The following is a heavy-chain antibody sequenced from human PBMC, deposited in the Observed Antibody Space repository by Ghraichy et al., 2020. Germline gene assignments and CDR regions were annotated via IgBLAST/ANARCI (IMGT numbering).Heavy chain of an antibody. CDR1: GDSLNNYY. CDR2: IYHNGRT. CDR3: VRDQEWRASSSGFDP. V-gene: IGHV4-59*01. J-gene: IGHJ5*02. D-gene: IGHD2-2*01. Sequence: SQTLSITCTVSGDSLNNYYWSWIRQAPGKGLEWIGSIYHNGRTKYNPSLKSRVTMSVDTSKNQFSLSLTSVTAADTAVFYCVRDQEWRASSSGFDPWGQGTLVSVSP.